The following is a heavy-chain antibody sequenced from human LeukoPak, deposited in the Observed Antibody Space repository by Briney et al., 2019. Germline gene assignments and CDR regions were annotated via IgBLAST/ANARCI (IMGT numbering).Heavy chain of an antibody. CDR1: GFTFSRHA. CDR3: ATKYSSIWHFDY. V-gene: IGHV3-23*01. D-gene: IGHD6-13*01. CDR2: ISGSGYST. J-gene: IGHJ4*02. Sequence: GGSLRLSCAASGFTFSRHAMSGVRQAPRKGLEWVSSISGSGYSTYYADSVKGRFTISRDNSKNTLYLQMNSLRAEDTAVYYCATKYSSIWHFDYWGQGPLVTVSS.